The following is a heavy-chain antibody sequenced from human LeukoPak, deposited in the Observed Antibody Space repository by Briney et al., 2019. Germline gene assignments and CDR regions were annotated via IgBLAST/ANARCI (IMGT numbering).Heavy chain of an antibody. CDR2: ISAYNGNT. CDR1: GYTFTSYG. D-gene: IGHD2-2*02. CDR3: ARDHCSSTSCYSDY. J-gene: IGHJ4*02. V-gene: IGHV1-18*04. Sequence: ASVKVSCKASGYTFTSYGISWVRQAPGQGLEWMGWISAYNGNTSYAQKLQGRVTMTTDTSTSTAYMELRSLRSDDTAVYYCARDHCSSTSCYSDYWGQGTLVTVSS.